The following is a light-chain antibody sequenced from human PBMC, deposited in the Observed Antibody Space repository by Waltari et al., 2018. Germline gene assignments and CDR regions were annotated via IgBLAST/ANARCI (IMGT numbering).Light chain of an antibody. CDR2: KAS. Sequence: DIQMTQSPSTLSASVGDRVTITCRASQSISIWLAWYQQKPGKAPNLLIYKASTLESGVPSRFSGSGSGTDFTLTISSLQPDEFATYYCQQYSSDWTFGQGTKVEIK. CDR1: QSISIW. J-gene: IGKJ1*01. CDR3: QQYSSDWT. V-gene: IGKV1-5*03.